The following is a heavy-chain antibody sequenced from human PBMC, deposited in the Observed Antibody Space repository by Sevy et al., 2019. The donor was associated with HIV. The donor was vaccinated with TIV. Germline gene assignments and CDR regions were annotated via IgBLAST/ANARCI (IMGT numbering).Heavy chain of an antibody. CDR3: VKVALEYSTTGWFDP. CDR1: GFTFSSYA. D-gene: IGHD6-6*01. V-gene: IGHV3-64D*06. Sequence: GGSLRLSCSASGFTFSSYAMHWVRQAPGKGLEYVSAISSNGGSTYYADSVKGRFIISRDNSKNTLYLQMSSLRAEDTAVYYCVKVALEYSTTGWFDPWGQGTLVTVSS. J-gene: IGHJ5*02. CDR2: ISSNGGST.